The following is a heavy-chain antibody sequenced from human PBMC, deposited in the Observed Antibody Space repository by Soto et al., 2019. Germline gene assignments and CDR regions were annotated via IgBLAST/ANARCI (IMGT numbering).Heavy chain of an antibody. J-gene: IGHJ4*02. D-gene: IGHD1-26*01. Sequence: PSETLSLTCTVSGGSVSSGSYYLSWIRQPPGKGLEWIGYIYYSGRTNYNPSLKSRVTISVDTSKNQFSLKLSSVTAADTAVYYCARARYSRSRYLEYWGQGTLVTVS. CDR2: IYYSGRT. V-gene: IGHV4-61*01. CDR1: GGSVSSGSYY. CDR3: ARARYSRSRYLEY.